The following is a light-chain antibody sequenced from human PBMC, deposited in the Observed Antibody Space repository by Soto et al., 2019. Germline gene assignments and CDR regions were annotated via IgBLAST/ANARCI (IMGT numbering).Light chain of an antibody. J-gene: IGKJ1*01. Sequence: EIVLRQSPATLSLSPGERATLSCRASQSVSSYLSCYQQKPGQAPTLLLYDASNRATGIPARFSGSGAGTDFTLTIGSLEPEDFAVYYCQQRSNWPRLTFGQGTKGDIK. CDR2: DAS. V-gene: IGKV3-11*01. CDR1: QSVSSY. CDR3: QQRSNWPRLT.